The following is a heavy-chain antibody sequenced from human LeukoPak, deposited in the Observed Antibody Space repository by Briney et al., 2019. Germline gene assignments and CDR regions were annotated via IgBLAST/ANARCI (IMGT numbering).Heavy chain of an antibody. CDR3: VKPEYHDYWKTLAY. V-gene: IGHV3-23*01. Sequence: GGSLRLSCEASGFTFTTFAMSWVRQAPGKGLEWVSSISSSATRTYYTGSVKGRYTISRDNSKSTVYLQMNSLRAEDTAVYYCVKPEYHDYWKTLAYWGQGTLVTVSS. D-gene: IGHD3-3*01. CDR1: GFTFTTFA. CDR2: ISSSATRT. J-gene: IGHJ4*02.